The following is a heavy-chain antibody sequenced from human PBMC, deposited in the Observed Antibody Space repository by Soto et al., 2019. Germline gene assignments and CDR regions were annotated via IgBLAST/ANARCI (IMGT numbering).Heavy chain of an antibody. Sequence: GRSLRLSCASSGFTFSSYDMHWVRQPAGSGLEWVSGIGTGGDSYYPVSVKGRFTISRENAKNTFYLQMNSLRAEDTAVYYCARLSRISGTRKPIGGGYSYYYVMDVWGQGTTVTVSS. CDR1: GFTFSSYD. CDR2: IGTGGDS. D-gene: IGHD1-7*01. J-gene: IGHJ6*02. V-gene: IGHV3-13*01. CDR3: ARLSRISGTRKPIGGGYSYYYVMDV.